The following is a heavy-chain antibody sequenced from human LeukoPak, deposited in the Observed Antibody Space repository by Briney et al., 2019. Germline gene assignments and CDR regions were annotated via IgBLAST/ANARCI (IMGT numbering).Heavy chain of an antibody. Sequence: GGSLRLSCAASGFTFSSYSMHWVRQAPGKGLEWVSSISTSSYYIYYADSVKGRFTISRDNAKNSLYLQMNSLRAEDTALYYCARTLRLGTPRAFDIWGRGTMVTVSS. CDR1: GFTFSSYS. V-gene: IGHV3-21*04. CDR3: ARTLRLGTPRAFDI. J-gene: IGHJ3*02. D-gene: IGHD1-14*01. CDR2: ISTSSYYI.